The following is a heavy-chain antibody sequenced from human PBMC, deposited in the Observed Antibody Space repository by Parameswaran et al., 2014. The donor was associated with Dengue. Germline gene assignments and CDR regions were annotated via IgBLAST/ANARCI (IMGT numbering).Heavy chain of an antibody. Sequence: KWIRQPPGKGLEWVSYISNSGVTMYYAASVKGRFTISRDNAKSSLYLHMTSLRDEDTAVYYCVRDGSTDNWGQGTLVTVSS. CDR3: VRDGSTDN. V-gene: IGHV3-48*02. J-gene: IGHJ4*02. CDR2: ISNSGVTM.